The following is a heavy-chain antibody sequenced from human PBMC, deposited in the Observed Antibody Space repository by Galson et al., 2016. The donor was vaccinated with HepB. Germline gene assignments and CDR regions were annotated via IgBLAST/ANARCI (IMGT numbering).Heavy chain of an antibody. Sequence: PALVKPTQTLTLTCTFSGFPLSSRGSCVSWIRQPPGKALEWLALIAWDDDKYYSTPLKTRLTIPKDTSKNQVVLTMTNMDPVHTATYFCARILANYYYDTKLFFYYGMDAWGQGTTVTVSS. D-gene: IGHD3-22*01. CDR2: IAWDDDK. CDR1: GFPLSSRGSC. J-gene: IGHJ6*02. V-gene: IGHV2-70*13. CDR3: ARILANYYYDTKLFFYYGMDA.